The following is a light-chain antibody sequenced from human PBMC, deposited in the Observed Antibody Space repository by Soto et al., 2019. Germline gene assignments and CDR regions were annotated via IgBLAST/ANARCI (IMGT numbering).Light chain of an antibody. CDR3: ASWDDSLGGWV. CDR2: NSD. Sequence: QPVLTQPPSPSGTPGQRVTISCSGSSSNIGSNYVYWYQQLPGTAPKLLIYNSDQRPSGVPDRFSGSKSGTSASLAISGLRSEDEADYYCASWDDSLGGWVFGGGTKVTVL. J-gene: IGLJ3*02. V-gene: IGLV1-47*02. CDR1: SSNIGSNY.